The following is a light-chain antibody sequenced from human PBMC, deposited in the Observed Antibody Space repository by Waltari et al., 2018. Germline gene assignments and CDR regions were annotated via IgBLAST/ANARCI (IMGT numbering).Light chain of an antibody. CDR1: SSDVGGYNY. Sequence: QSALTQPASVSGSPGQSITISCTGTSSDVGGYNYVSWYQQHPGKAPKLMIYEVSNRPAGVSNRFSGAKSGNTASLTSSGLQAEDEADYYCSSYTSSSTLRVFGGGTKLTGL. J-gene: IGLJ2*01. CDR2: EVS. V-gene: IGLV2-14*01. CDR3: SSYTSSSTLRV.